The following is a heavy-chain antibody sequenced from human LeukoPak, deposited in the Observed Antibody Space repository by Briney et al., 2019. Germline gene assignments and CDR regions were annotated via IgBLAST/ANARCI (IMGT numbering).Heavy chain of an antibody. CDR2: IYYSGST. V-gene: IGHV4-59*08. CDR3: ARNYGDNRGDY. Sequence: SETLSLTCTVSGGSISSHYWSWIRQPPGKGLEWIGYIYYSGSTNYNPSLKSRVTISVDTSKNQFSLKLSSVTAADTAVYYCARNYGDNRGDYWGQGTLVTVSS. D-gene: IGHD4-17*01. J-gene: IGHJ4*02. CDR1: GGSISSHY.